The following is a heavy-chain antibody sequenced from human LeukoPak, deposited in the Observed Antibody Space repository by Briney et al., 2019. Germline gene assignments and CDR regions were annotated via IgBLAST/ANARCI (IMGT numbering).Heavy chain of an antibody. D-gene: IGHD3-10*01. Sequence: SQTLSLTCTVSGGSISSGRYYWSWIRQPAGKGLEWIGRFYTSGSTNYNPSLKSRVTISVDTSKNQFSLKLSSVTAADTAVYYCARTRYYYNSRSYGAPYYFDYWGQGTLVTVSS. CDR2: FYTSGST. CDR3: ARTRYYYNSRSYGAPYYFDY. V-gene: IGHV4-61*02. J-gene: IGHJ4*02. CDR1: GGSISSGRYY.